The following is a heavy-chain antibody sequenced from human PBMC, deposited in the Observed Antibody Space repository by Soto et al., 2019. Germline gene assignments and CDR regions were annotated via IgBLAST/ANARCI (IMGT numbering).Heavy chain of an antibody. CDR2: IWYDGSNK. D-gene: IGHD3-3*01. CDR3: ARERQGWRRGAFDI. J-gene: IGHJ3*02. CDR1: GFTFSSYG. Sequence: QVQLVESGGGVVQPGRSLRLSCAASGFTFSSYGMHWVRQAPGKGLEWVAVIWYDGSNKYYADSVKGRFTISRDNSKNTLYLQMNSLRADDTAVYYCARERQGWRRGAFDIWGQGTMVTVSS. V-gene: IGHV3-33*01.